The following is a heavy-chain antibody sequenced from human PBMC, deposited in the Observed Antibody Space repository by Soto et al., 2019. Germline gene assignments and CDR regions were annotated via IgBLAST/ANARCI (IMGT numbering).Heavy chain of an antibody. D-gene: IGHD5-18*01. CDR2: INSDGSSI. CDR1: KFTITSYW. CDR3: AREVSHGYVLRGMDV. Sequence: EVQLVESGGGLVQPGGSVRLSCAASKFTITSYWMHWVRQAPGKGLVWVSRINSDGSSISYADAVKGRFTISRDNAKYTLYLQMNSLRVEDTAVYYCAREVSHGYVLRGMDVWGQGTTVTVFS. V-gene: IGHV3-74*01. J-gene: IGHJ6*02.